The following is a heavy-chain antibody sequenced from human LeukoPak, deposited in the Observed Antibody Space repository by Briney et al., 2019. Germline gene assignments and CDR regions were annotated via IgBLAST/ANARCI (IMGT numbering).Heavy chain of an antibody. V-gene: IGHV3-21*01. D-gene: IGHD2-15*01. Sequence: RGSLRLSCAASGFTFSSYSMNWVRQAPGKGLEWVSSISSSYIYYADSVKGRFTISRDNAKNSLYLQMNSLRAEDTAVYYCARDWYCSGGSCYSFDYWGQGTQVTVSS. CDR1: GFTFSSYS. J-gene: IGHJ4*02. CDR2: ISSSYI. CDR3: ARDWYCSGGSCYSFDY.